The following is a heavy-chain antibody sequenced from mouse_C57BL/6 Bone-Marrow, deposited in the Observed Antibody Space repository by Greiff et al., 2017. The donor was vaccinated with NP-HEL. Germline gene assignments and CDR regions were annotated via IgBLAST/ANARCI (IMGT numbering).Heavy chain of an antibody. CDR1: GYTFTSYW. J-gene: IGHJ2*01. CDR3: ARHGSNYFDY. V-gene: IGHV1-61*01. Sequence: QVHVKQPGAELVRPGSSVKLSCKASGYTFTSYWMDWVKQRPGQGLEWIGNIYPSDSETHYNQKFKDKATLTVDKSSSTAYMQLSSLTSEDSAVYYCARHGSNYFDYWGQGTTLTVSS. D-gene: IGHD1-1*01. CDR2: IYPSDSET.